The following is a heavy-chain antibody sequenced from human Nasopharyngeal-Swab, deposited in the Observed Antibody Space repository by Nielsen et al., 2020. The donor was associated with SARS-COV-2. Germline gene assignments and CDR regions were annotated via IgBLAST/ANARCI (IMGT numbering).Heavy chain of an antibody. CDR3: ASPRNRDGYNSFDY. CDR1: GYTFTGYY. CDR2: INPNSGGT. Sequence: ASVKVSCKASGYTFTGYYMHWVQQAPGQGLEWMGRINPNSGGTNYAQKFQGRVTMTRDTSISTAYMELSRLRSDDTAVYYCASPRNRDGYNSFDYWGQGTLVTVSS. D-gene: IGHD5-24*01. J-gene: IGHJ4*02. V-gene: IGHV1-2*06.